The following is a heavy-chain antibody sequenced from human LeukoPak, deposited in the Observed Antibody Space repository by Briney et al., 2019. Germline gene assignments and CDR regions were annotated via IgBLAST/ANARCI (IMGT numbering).Heavy chain of an antibody. CDR3: ARDPYGTGAFDY. CDR1: GFTVSSNY. CDR2: VYTGGNT. J-gene: IGHJ4*02. D-gene: IGHD1-1*01. V-gene: IGHV3-66*01. Sequence: GGSLRLSCAASGFTVSSNYMNWVRQAPGKGLEWVSVVYTGGNTYYADSVKGRFTISGDNPKNTVYLQVNSLRAEDTAVYYCARDPYGTGAFDYWGQGTLVTVSS.